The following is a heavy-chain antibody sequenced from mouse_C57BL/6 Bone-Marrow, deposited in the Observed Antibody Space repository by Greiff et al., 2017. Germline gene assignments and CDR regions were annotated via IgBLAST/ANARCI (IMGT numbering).Heavy chain of an antibody. D-gene: IGHD3-2*02. J-gene: IGHJ4*01. V-gene: IGHV1-81*01. CDR2: IYPRSGNT. CDR1: GYTFTSYG. Sequence: VQLVESGAELARPGASVKLSCKASGYTFTSYGISWVKQRTGQGLEWIGEIYPRSGNTYYNEKFKGKATLTADKSSSTAYMQLSSLTTEDSAIYYCARSGGDYAMDYWGQGTSVTVSS. CDR3: ARSGGDYAMDY.